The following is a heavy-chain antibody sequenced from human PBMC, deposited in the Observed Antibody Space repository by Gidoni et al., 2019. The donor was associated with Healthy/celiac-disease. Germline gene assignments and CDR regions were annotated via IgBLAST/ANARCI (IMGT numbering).Heavy chain of an antibody. D-gene: IGHD3-22*01. CDR1: GYTFPGYY. Sequence: QVQLVQSGAEVKKPGASVKVSCKASGYTFPGYYMHWVRQAPGQGLEWIGWINPNSGGTNYAQKFQGRVTMTRDTSISTAYMELSRLRSDDTAVYYCARDRYYYDSSGYTFDYWGQGTLVTVSS. CDR3: ARDRYYYDSSGYTFDY. V-gene: IGHV1-2*02. CDR2: INPNSGGT. J-gene: IGHJ4*02.